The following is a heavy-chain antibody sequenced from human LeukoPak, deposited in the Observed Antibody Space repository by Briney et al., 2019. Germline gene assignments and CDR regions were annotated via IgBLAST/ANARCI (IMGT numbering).Heavy chain of an antibody. CDR3: MGGREYYWRY. Sequence: SETLSLTCTVFGGSISSGDYYWSWIRQPPGKGLEWIGYIYYSGSTYYNPSLKSRVTISVDTSKNQFSLKLSSVTVADTAIYYCMGGREYYWRYWGQGILVSVSS. J-gene: IGHJ4*02. CDR1: GGSISSGDYY. CDR2: IYYSGST. D-gene: IGHD2-15*01. V-gene: IGHV4-30-4*03.